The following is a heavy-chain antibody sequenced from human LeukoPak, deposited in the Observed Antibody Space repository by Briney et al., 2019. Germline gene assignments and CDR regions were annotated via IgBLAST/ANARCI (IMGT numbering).Heavy chain of an antibody. CDR2: IYSGGIT. J-gene: IGHJ1*01. Sequence: PGGSLRLSCAASGFTVISKYMSWVRQAPGKGLEWGSVIYSGGITYYADSGKGRFTISRDNSKNTLYLQMHRLKAEHTAVYSCARERVYYDGSGYNTADYSQHWGQGTLVTVSS. CDR1: GFTVISKY. CDR3: ARERVYYDGSGYNTADYSQH. V-gene: IGHV3-53*01. D-gene: IGHD3-22*01.